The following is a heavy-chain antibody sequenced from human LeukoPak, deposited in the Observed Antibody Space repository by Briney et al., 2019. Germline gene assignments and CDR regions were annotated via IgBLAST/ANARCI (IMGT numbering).Heavy chain of an antibody. CDR2: IYYSGST. Sequence: SETLSLTCAVSGYSISSGYYWGWIRQPPGKGLEWIGSIYYSGSTYYNPSLKSRVTISVDTSKNQFSLKLSSVTAADTAVYYCARQYSSGATEWGQGTLVTVSS. CDR3: ARQYSSGATE. CDR1: GYSISSGYY. V-gene: IGHV4-38-2*01. D-gene: IGHD2-15*01. J-gene: IGHJ4*02.